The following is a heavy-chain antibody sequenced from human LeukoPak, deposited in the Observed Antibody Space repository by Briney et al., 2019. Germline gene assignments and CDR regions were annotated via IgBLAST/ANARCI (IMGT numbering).Heavy chain of an antibody. CDR2: IYYSGST. Sequence: SETLSLTCTVSGGSISSGGYYWSWVRQHPGKGLEWIGYIYYSGSTYYNPSLKSRVTISVDTSKNQFSLKLSSVTAADTAVYYCARRIHSEWFGELLSRGIDYWGQGTLVTVSS. CDR3: ARRIHSEWFGELLSRGIDY. J-gene: IGHJ4*02. CDR1: GGSISSGGYY. V-gene: IGHV4-31*03. D-gene: IGHD3-10*01.